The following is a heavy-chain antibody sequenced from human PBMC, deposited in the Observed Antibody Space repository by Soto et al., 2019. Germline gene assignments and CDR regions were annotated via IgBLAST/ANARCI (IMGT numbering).Heavy chain of an antibody. CDR1: GGSVSSAGYY. J-gene: IGHJ4*02. CDR3: ARGGTRGSSFY. Sequence: SETLSLTCTVSGGSVSSAGYYWTWIRQPPGKGLEWIARIYHDGSTNYNPSLKSRVIISTDTSKDQFSLNLSSLTAADTAVYYCARGGTRGSSFYWGQGTRVTVSS. V-gene: IGHV4-61*08. D-gene: IGHD6-13*01. CDR2: IYHDGST.